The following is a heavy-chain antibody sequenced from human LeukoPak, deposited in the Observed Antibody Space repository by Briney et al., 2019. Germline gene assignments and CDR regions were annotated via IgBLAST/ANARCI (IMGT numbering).Heavy chain of an antibody. CDR3: ARGATRSFDN. V-gene: IGHV1-8*02. CDR1: GYTFTGYY. CDR2: INPNSGNT. Sequence: GASVKVSCKASGYTFTGYYMHWVRQAPGQGLEWMGWINPNSGNTGYAQKFQGRVTMTRSTSISTAYMELSNLRSEDTAVYYCARGATRSFDNWGQGTLVTVSS. J-gene: IGHJ4*02.